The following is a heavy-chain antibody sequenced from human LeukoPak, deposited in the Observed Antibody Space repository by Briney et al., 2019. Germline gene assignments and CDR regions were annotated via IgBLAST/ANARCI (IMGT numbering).Heavy chain of an antibody. Sequence: PSGTLSLTCAVSGGSISSSNWWSWVRQPPGKGLEWIGEIYHSGSTNYNPSLKSRVTISVDTSKNQFSLKLSSVTAADTAVYYCARRTYDLWSGDYTGAFDIWGQGTMVTVAS. D-gene: IGHD3-3*01. J-gene: IGHJ3*02. CDR3: ARRTYDLWSGDYTGAFDI. CDR1: GGSISSSNW. V-gene: IGHV4-4*02. CDR2: IYHSGST.